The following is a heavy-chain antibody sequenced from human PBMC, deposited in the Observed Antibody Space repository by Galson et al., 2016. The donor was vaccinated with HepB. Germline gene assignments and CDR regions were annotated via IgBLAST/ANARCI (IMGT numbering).Heavy chain of an antibody. CDR3: AKAMAAARTNWFDP. J-gene: IGHJ5*02. Sequence: SLRLSCAASGFTFRNYGMHWVRQAPGQGLEWVAIISHDGSLKFYADSVKGRFTISRDNSKNTLYLQMNSLRPEATAIYYCAKAMAAARTNWFDPWGQGVLVTASS. CDR2: ISHDGSLK. V-gene: IGHV3-30*18. D-gene: IGHD6-13*01. CDR1: GFTFRNYG.